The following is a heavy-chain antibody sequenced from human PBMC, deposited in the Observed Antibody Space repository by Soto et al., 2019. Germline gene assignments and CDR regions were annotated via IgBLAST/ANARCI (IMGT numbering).Heavy chain of an antibody. J-gene: IGHJ3*02. CDR2: IYSGGST. Sequence: PGGSLRLSCAASGFTVSSNYMSWVRQAPGKGLEWVSVIYSGGSTYYADSVKGRFTISRDNSKNTLYLQMNSLRAEDTAVYYCVAVNYYDSSGPRDIWGQGTMVTVSS. V-gene: IGHV3-53*01. CDR1: GFTVSSNY. D-gene: IGHD3-22*01. CDR3: VAVNYYDSSGPRDI.